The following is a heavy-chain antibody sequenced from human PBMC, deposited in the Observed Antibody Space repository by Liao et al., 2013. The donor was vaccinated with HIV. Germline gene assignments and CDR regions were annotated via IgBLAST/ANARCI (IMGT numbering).Heavy chain of an antibody. CDR2: ISTRGKT. D-gene: IGHD3-3*01. CDR1: GGSINSDY. V-gene: IGHV4-4*07. J-gene: IGHJ5*02. CDR3: ARDPTQRFSSESWFDP. Sequence: QLQLRESGPGLVKPSETLSLTCTVSGGSINSDYWTWIRQPAGKGLEWIGRISTRGKTNYNPSLKSRVTMSVDTSKNQFSLKLSSVTAADTAMYYCARDPTQRFSSESWFDPWGQGTLVTVSS.